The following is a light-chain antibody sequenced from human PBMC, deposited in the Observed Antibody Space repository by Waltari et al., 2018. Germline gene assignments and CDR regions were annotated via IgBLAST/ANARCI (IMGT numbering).Light chain of an antibody. CDR2: DVT. V-gene: IGLV2-14*03. CDR3: TSFTRSRTWV. CDR1: SSAVGDFHY. Sequence: QSALTQPASVSGSPGQSITISCTGSSSAVGDFHYVSWYQQNPGKDPKLIIFDVTDRPSGVSNRFSGSKSGTTASLTISGLQADDEADYYCTSFTRSRTWVFGSGTQVTVL. J-gene: IGLJ1*01.